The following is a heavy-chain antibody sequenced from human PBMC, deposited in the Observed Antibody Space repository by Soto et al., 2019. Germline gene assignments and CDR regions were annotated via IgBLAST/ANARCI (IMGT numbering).Heavy chain of an antibody. Sequence: QLQLQESGPGLVKPSETLSLTCTVSGGSISSGPYSWGWIRQPPGEGLEWIGTFHYSENTYYNPFLETRVTISVDTSKNQFSLKVTSVTVAATAIYYCARLGGYCSTTSCYGFYGMDVWGQGTTVIVSS. J-gene: IGHJ6*02. V-gene: IGHV4-39*01. CDR2: FHYSENT. D-gene: IGHD2-2*01. CDR3: ARLGGYCSTTSCYGFYGMDV. CDR1: GGSISSGPYS.